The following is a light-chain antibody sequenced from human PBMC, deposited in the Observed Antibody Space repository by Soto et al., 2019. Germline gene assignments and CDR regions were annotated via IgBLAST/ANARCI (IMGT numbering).Light chain of an antibody. CDR2: KAS. V-gene: IGKV1-5*03. CDR1: QSITGW. J-gene: IGKJ4*01. CDR3: QQGFSTPLS. Sequence: DIQMTQSPSTLSASVGDRVTITCRASQSITGWLAWFQQKPGKAPKLLISKASNLESGVPSRFSGSGSGTEFTLTITSLQPEDSGTYFCQQGFSTPLSFGGGTKVDI.